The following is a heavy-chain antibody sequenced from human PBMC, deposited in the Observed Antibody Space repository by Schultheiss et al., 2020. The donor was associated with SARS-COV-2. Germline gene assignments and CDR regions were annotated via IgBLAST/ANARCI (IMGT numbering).Heavy chain of an antibody. V-gene: IGHV4-34*01. CDR3: ARDPGYCSSTSCSTL. J-gene: IGHJ4*02. Sequence: SETLSLTCAVYGGSFSGYYWGWIRQPPGKGLEWIGVIHDTGRTYYNPSLKRRVTISVDKAKHQFSLKLSSVTAADTAVYYCARDPGYCSSTSCSTLWGQGTLVTVSS. D-gene: IGHD2-2*01. CDR2: IHDTGRT. CDR1: GGSFSGYY.